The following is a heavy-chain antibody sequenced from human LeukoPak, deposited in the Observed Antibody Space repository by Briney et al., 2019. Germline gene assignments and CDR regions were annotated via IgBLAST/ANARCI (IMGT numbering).Heavy chain of an antibody. Sequence: SETLSLTCTVSGGSISSGDYYWSWIRQPPGKGLEWIGYIYYSGSTYYNPSLKSRVTISVDTSKNQFSLKLSSVTAADTAVYYCARAAGWYPSYYFDYWGQGTLVTVSS. CDR3: ARAAGWYPSYYFDY. J-gene: IGHJ4*02. CDR1: GGSISSGDYY. CDR2: IYYSGST. D-gene: IGHD6-19*01. V-gene: IGHV4-30-4*01.